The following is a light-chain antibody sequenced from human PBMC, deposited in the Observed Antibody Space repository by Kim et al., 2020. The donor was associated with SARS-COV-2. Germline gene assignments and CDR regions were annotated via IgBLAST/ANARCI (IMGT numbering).Light chain of an antibody. CDR2: DGS. J-gene: IGKJ4*01. CDR3: QQFSDSALT. V-gene: IGKV1D-13*01. CDR1: RAISST. Sequence: AIQLTQTPSSLSASVGDRVIITCRASRAISSTVAWYQQKPGKAPKLLIYDGSSLESGVPLRFSGSGSGTDFTLTIGSLQPEDFATYYCQQFSDSALTFGGGTKVDIK.